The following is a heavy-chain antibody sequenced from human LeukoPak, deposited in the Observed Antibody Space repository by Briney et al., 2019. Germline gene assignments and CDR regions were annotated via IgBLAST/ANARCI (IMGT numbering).Heavy chain of an antibody. Sequence: ASVKVSCKASGYTFTGYYMHWVRQATGQGLEWMGWMNPNSGNTGYAQKFQGRVTMTRNTSISTAYMELSSLRSEDTAVYYCARRPSKYYDILTGYYRSEFDYWGQGTLVTVSS. D-gene: IGHD3-9*01. CDR3: ARRPSKYYDILTGYYRSEFDY. J-gene: IGHJ4*02. CDR2: MNPNSGNT. V-gene: IGHV1-8*02. CDR1: GYTFTGYY.